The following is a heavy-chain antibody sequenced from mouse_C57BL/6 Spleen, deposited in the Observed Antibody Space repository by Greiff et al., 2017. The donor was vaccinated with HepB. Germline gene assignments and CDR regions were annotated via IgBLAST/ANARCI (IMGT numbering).Heavy chain of an antibody. D-gene: IGHD1-1*01. CDR1: GFNIKDYY. CDR3: ARKGIITTVGRYFDV. J-gene: IGHJ1*03. Sequence: EVKLQESGAELVKPGASVKLSCTASGFNIKDYYMHWVKQSTEQGLEWIGRIDPEDGETKYAPKFQGKATITADTSSNTAYLQLSSLTSEDTAVYYCARKGIITTVGRYFDVWGTGTTVTVSS. V-gene: IGHV14-2*01. CDR2: IDPEDGET.